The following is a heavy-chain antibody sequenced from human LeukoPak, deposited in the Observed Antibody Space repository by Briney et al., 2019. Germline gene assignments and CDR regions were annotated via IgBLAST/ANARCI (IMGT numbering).Heavy chain of an antibody. D-gene: IGHD2-15*01. CDR3: AKDAEPLGYCSGGNCFPNWFDP. Sequence: GGSLRLSCAASGFTFSTYGMHWVRQAPGKGLEWVTFIRYDGDNKYYADSVKGRFTISRDNSKNTLYLQMNSLRAEDTAIYYCAKDAEPLGYCSGGNCFPNWFDPWGQGTLVTVSS. CDR2: IRYDGDNK. V-gene: IGHV3-30*02. CDR1: GFTFSTYG. J-gene: IGHJ5*02.